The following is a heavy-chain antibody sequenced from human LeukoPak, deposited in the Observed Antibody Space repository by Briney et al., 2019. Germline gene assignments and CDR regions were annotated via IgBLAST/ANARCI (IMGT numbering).Heavy chain of an antibody. CDR2: INPNSGGT. CDR1: GYTFTGYY. V-gene: IGHV1-2*02. Sequence: GASVKVSCKASGYTFTGYYMHWVRQAPGQGLEWMGWINPNSGGTKYAQKFQGRVTITTDTAISTAYMELSGLRSDAMAVYYCARGYVYCGGDCYQSERGFDIWGQGTMVSVSS. J-gene: IGHJ3*02. D-gene: IGHD2-21*01. CDR3: ARGYVYCGGDCYQSERGFDI.